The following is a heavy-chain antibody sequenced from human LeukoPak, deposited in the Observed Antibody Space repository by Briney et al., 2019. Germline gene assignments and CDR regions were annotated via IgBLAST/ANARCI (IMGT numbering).Heavy chain of an antibody. CDR3: ARHGSSYSFYY. CDR2: IYYGGSA. D-gene: IGHD6-13*01. Sequence: SETLSLSCTVSGGSVGSYYWSWIRQSPGKGLEWIGYIYYGGSANYNPSLKSRATISIDRSKNQFSLKLSSLTAADTAVYYCARHGSSYSFYYWGQGTLVTVSS. V-gene: IGHV4-59*08. J-gene: IGHJ4*02. CDR1: GGSVGSYY.